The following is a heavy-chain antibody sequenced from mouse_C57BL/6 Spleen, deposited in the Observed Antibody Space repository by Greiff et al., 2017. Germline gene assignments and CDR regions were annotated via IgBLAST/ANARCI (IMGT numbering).Heavy chain of an antibody. J-gene: IGHJ3*01. CDR3: ARGSYDGYYCWFAY. CDR2: IFPGSGST. Sequence: VQLQQSGAELMKPGASVKLSCKATGYTFTGYWIEWVKQRPGHGLEWIGAIFPGSGSTNYNEKFKGKATFPADTSSNTASMQLSSLTTADSAIYYFARGSYDGYYCWFAYWGQGTLVTVSA. D-gene: IGHD2-3*01. V-gene: IGHV1-9*01. CDR1: GYTFTGYW.